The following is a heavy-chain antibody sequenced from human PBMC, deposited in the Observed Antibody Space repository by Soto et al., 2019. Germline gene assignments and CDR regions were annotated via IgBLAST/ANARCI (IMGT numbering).Heavy chain of an antibody. Sequence: SLRLSCAASRFTFSSYEMNWVRQAPGKGLEWVSYISSSGRPTYYADSVKVRFTISKDNSKNSLYLQMNSLRAEDPAVYHYARPLERPVHGAFDVWGQGTMVTVSS. CDR3: ARPLERPVHGAFDV. CDR1: RFTFSSYE. CDR2: ISSSGRPT. J-gene: IGHJ3*01. D-gene: IGHD1-1*01. V-gene: IGHV3-48*03.